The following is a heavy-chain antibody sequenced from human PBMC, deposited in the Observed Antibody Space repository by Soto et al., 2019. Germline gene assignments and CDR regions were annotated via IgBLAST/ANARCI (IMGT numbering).Heavy chain of an antibody. CDR1: GYRNTVYY. CDR2: INPNSGGT. CDR3: ARERANYYYYMDV. Sequence: ASVTVSCKASGYRNTVYYGRWGRQAPRQGLEWMGWINPNSGGTNYAQKFQGWVTMTRDTSISTAYMELSRLRSDDTAVYYCARERANYYYYMDVWGKGTTVTVSS. D-gene: IGHD5-12*01. V-gene: IGHV1-2*04. J-gene: IGHJ6*03.